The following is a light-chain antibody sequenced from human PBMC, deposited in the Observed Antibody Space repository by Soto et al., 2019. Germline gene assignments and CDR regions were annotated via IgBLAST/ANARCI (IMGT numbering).Light chain of an antibody. CDR1: NSNIESNT. CDR3: AAWDDSLNGHVV. CDR2: SNN. Sequence: QSVLTQPPSASGTPGQRVTISCSGSNSNIESNTVNWYQQLPGTAPKLLIDSNNQRPSGVPDRFSGSKSGTSASLAISGLQSDDEADYYCAAWDDSLNGHVVFGGGTKLTVL. J-gene: IGLJ2*01. V-gene: IGLV1-44*01.